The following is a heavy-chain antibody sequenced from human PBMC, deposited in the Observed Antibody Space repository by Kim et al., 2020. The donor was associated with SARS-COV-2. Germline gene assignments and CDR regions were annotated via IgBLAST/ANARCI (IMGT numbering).Heavy chain of an antibody. Sequence: TNYSPSFQGHVTISADKSISTAYLQWSSLKASDTAMYYCASPGEQGAFDIWGQGTMVTVSS. CDR2: T. CDR3: ASPGEQGAFDI. V-gene: IGHV5-10-1*01. J-gene: IGHJ3*02. D-gene: IGHD7-27*01.